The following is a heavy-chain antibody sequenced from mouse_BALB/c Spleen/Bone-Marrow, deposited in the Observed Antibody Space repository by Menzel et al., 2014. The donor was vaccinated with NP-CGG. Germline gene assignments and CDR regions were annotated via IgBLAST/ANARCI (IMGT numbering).Heavy chain of an antibody. CDR3: AREVLRDYFDY. J-gene: IGHJ2*01. D-gene: IGHD1-1*01. Sequence: EVMLVESGGGLVKPGGSLKLSCAASGFAFSSYDMSWVRQTPEKRLEWVAYISSGGGSTYYPDTVKGRFTISGDNAKNTLYLQMSSLKSEDTAMYYCAREVLRDYFDYWGQGTALTVSS. V-gene: IGHV5-12-1*01. CDR1: GFAFSSYD. CDR2: ISSGGGST.